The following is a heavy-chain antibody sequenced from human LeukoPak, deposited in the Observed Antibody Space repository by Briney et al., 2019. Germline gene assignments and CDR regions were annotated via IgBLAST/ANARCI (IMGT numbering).Heavy chain of an antibody. CDR3: ARSNKITMVRGVIIGGDRSPDQEKVDY. D-gene: IGHD3-10*01. CDR1: GFTFSDYY. V-gene: IGHV4-30-4*08. CDR2: IYYSGST. J-gene: IGHJ4*02. Sequence: LRLSCAASGFTFSDYYMSWIRQPPGKGLEWIGYIYYSGSTYYNPSLKSRVTISVDTSKNQFSLKLSSVTAADTAVYYCARSNKITMVRGVIIGGDRSPDQEKVDYWGQGTLVTVSS.